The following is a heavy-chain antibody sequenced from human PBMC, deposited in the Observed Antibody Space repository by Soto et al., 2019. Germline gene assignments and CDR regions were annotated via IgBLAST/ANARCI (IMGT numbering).Heavy chain of an antibody. Sequence: SETLSLTCTVSGGSISSSSYYWGWIRQPPGKGLEWIGSIYYSGSTYYNPSLKSRVTISVDTSKNQFSLKLSSVTAADTAVYYCARTLGGYCSSTSCYWSFFDHWGQGTLVTVSS. J-gene: IGHJ4*02. D-gene: IGHD2-2*01. CDR2: IYYSGST. V-gene: IGHV4-39*01. CDR3: ARTLGGYCSSTSCYWSFFDH. CDR1: GGSISSSSYY.